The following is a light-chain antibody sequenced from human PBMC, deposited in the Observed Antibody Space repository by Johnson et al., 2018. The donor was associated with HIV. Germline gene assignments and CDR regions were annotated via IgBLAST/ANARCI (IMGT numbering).Light chain of an antibody. V-gene: IGLV1-51*01. J-gene: IGLJ1*01. Sequence: QSVLTQPPSVSAAPGQKVTISCSGSSSNIGNNYVSWYQHLPGRAPKLLIYDNNKRPSGIPDRFSGSKSGTSATLGITGLRTGDEADYYCRTWDSSLSAGVFGTGTKVTVL. CDR2: DNN. CDR3: RTWDSSLSAGV. CDR1: SSNIGNNY.